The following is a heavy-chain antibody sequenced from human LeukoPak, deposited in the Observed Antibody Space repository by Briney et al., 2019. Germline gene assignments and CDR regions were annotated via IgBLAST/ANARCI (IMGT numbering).Heavy chain of an antibody. D-gene: IGHD1-26*01. CDR3: ARPTYSGSYYWFDY. Sequence: GESLRLSCAASGFTFSSYGMHWVRQAPGKGLEWVAVIWYDGSNKYYADSVKGRFTISRDNSKNTLYLQMNSLRAEDTAVYYCARPTYSGSYYWFDYWGEGTLVTVSS. CDR2: IWYDGSNK. CDR1: GFTFSSYG. J-gene: IGHJ4*02. V-gene: IGHV3-33*01.